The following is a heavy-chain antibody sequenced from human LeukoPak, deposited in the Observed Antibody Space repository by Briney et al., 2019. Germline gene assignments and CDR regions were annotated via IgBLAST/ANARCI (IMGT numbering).Heavy chain of an antibody. J-gene: IGHJ4*02. Sequence: SGRSLSLSCAASGFTFNTYTMFWVRQAPGQGLEGVAVISYDGSNKYYADSVKGRFTISRDNSKHTLYLQMNSLRAEDTAVYYCAIDSLVVITRGAFDYWGQGTLVTVCS. CDR1: GFTFNTYT. CDR2: ISYDGSNK. CDR3: AIDSLVVITRGAFDY. V-gene: IGHV3-30-3*01. D-gene: IGHD3-22*01.